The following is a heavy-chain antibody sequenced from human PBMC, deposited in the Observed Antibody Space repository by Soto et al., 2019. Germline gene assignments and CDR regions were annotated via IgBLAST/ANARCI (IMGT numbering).Heavy chain of an antibody. CDR3: AREATGYCSGGSCYDY. CDR2: IIPIFGTA. D-gene: IGHD2-15*01. V-gene: IGHV1-69*01. Sequence: QVQLVQSGAEVKKPGSSVKVSCKASGGTFSSYAISWVRQAPGQGLEWMGGIIPIFGTANYAQKFQGRVTITADESTSTAYRELSSLRSEDTGVYYCAREATGYCSGGSCYDYWGQGTLVTVSS. J-gene: IGHJ4*02. CDR1: GGTFSSYA.